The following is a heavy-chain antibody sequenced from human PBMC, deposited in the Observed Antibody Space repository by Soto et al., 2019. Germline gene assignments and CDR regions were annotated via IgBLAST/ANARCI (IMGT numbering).Heavy chain of an antibody. J-gene: IGHJ4*02. CDR3: ARVYGYGYGHFDF. CDR1: GYIFTKHG. V-gene: IGHV1-18*01. D-gene: IGHD5-18*01. Sequence: QVQLVHSGAELKEPGASVKVSCTASGYIFTKHGISWVRQAPGQGLEWMGWISAHNGITNYAQNLQDRITVTTDTSTSTAYMELRSLRPEDTAIYYCARVYGYGYGHFDFWGQGSLVTVSS. CDR2: ISAHNGIT.